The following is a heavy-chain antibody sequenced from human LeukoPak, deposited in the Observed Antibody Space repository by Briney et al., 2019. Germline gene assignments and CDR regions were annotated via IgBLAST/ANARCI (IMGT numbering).Heavy chain of an antibody. CDR1: GGSVSNYY. D-gene: IGHD5-12*01. CDR2: IYTSGIM. J-gene: IGHJ4*01. Sequence: PSETLSLTCTVSGGSVSNYYWSWIRQPAGKGLEWIGRIYTSGIMKYNPSLKSRVTMSVETSKNQFSLKLSSVAAADTAVYYCARDGSGYDLQFDYWGHGTLVTVSS. CDR3: ARDGSGYDLQFDY. V-gene: IGHV4-4*07.